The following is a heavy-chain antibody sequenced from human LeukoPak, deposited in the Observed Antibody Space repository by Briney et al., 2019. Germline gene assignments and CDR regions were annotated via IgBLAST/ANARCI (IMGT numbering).Heavy chain of an antibody. J-gene: IGHJ4*02. V-gene: IGHV1-2*02. CDR3: ARGRCSSRSCYLFDY. D-gene: IGHD2-2*01. CDR1: GYTLTGYY. Sequence: ASVKVSCRAAGYTLTGYYMHWVRQAPGQGLEWMGWINPNSGGTSYAQKFQGRVTMTRDTSISTAYMELSRLRSDDTAVYYCARGRCSSRSCYLFDYWGQGTLVTVSS. CDR2: INPNSGGT.